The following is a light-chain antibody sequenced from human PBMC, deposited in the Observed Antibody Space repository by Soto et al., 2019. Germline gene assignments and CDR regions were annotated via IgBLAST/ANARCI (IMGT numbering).Light chain of an antibody. CDR1: SSNIGSNT. Sequence: QSVLTQPPSASGTPGQSVTISCSGSSSNIGSNTVNWYQQLPGTAPKVLIYTNNQRPSGVPDRFSGSKSGTSASLAISGLQSEDEADYYCATWDDSLNGTVFGGGTKLTGL. CDR3: ATWDDSLNGTV. V-gene: IGLV1-44*01. J-gene: IGLJ3*02. CDR2: TNN.